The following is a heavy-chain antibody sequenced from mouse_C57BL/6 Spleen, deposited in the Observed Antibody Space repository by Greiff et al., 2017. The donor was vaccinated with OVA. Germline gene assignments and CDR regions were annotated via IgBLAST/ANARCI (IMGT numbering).Heavy chain of an antibody. Sequence: QVQLQQPGAELVKPGASVKMSCKASGYTFTSYWITWVKQRPGQGLEWIGDIYPGSGSTNYNEKFKSKATLTVDTSSSTAYMQLSSLTSEDSAVYYCARRYDYDGSYYFDYWGQGTTLTVSS. J-gene: IGHJ2*01. V-gene: IGHV1-55*01. CDR2: IYPGSGST. D-gene: IGHD2-4*01. CDR3: ARRYDYDGSYYFDY. CDR1: GYTFTSYW.